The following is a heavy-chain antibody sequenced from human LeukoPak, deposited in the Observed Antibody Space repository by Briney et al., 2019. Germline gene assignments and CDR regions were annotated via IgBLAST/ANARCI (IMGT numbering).Heavy chain of an antibody. D-gene: IGHD3-22*01. J-gene: IGHJ4*02. CDR3: ARVSYYYDSSGYFFDY. CDR1: GGTFSSYA. V-gene: IGHV1-69*04. CDR2: IIPILGIA. Sequence: SVKVSCKASGGTFSSYAISWVRQAPGQGLVWMGRIIPILGIANYAQKFQGRVTITADKSTSTAYMELSSLRSEDTAVYYCARVSYYYDSSGYFFDYWGQGTLVTVSS.